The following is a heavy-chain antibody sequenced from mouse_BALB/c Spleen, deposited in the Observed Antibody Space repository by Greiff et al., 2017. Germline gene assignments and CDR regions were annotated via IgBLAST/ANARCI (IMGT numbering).Heavy chain of an antibody. V-gene: IGHV5-12-1*01. J-gene: IGHJ4*01. Sequence: EVKLVESGGGLVKPGGSLKLSCAASGFAFSSYDMSWVRQTPEKRLEWVAYISSGGGSTYYPDTVKGRFTISRDNAKNTLYLQMSSLKSEDTAMYYCARQVYYCSSYDYYAMDYWGQGTSVTVSS. CDR3: ARQVYYCSSYDYYAMDY. CDR2: ISSGGGST. D-gene: IGHD1-1*01. CDR1: GFAFSSYD.